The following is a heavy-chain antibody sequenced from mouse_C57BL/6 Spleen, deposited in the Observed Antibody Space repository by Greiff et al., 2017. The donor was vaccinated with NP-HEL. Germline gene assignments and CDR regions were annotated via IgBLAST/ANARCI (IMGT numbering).Heavy chain of an antibody. J-gene: IGHJ4*01. Sequence: VQLQESGAELVRPGASVTLSCKASGYTFTDYEMHWVKQTPVHGLEWIGAIDPETGGTAYNQKFKGKAILTADKSSSTAYMELRSLTSEDSAVYYCTRPIMDYWGQGTSVTVSS. CDR2: IDPETGGT. CDR3: TRPIMDY. V-gene: IGHV1-15*01. CDR1: GYTFTDYE.